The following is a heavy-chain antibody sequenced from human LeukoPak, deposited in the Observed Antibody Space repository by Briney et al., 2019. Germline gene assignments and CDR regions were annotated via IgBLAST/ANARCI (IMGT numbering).Heavy chain of an antibody. Sequence: GGSLRLSCAASGFTFSSYSMNWVRQAPGKGLEWVSSITSSGRYIYYADSVKGRFTISRDNAKNSLYLQMNSLRAENTAVYYCARDDYYGSGRWGQGTLVTVSS. CDR1: GFTFSSYS. J-gene: IGHJ4*02. CDR3: ARDDYYGSGR. D-gene: IGHD3-10*01. CDR2: ITSSGRYI. V-gene: IGHV3-21*01.